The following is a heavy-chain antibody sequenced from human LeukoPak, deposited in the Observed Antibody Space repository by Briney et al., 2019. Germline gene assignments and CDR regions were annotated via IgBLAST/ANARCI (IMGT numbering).Heavy chain of an antibody. J-gene: IGHJ4*02. V-gene: IGHV1-69-2*01. CDR3: ASVVPWTLL. Sequence: ASVKVSCKASGYTFTGYYMHWVRQAPGKGLEWMGRIDPEDGATAYAAEFQDRVTITADTLTETVFMEMRSLRFDDTAVYFCASVVPWTLLWGQGTLVTVSS. CDR2: IDPEDGAT. CDR1: GYTFTGYY. D-gene: IGHD3/OR15-3a*01.